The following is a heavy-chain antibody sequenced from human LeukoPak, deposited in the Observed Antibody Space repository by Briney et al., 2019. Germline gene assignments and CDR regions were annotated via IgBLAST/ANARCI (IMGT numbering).Heavy chain of an antibody. CDR1: GFTFSNYA. D-gene: IGHD3-10*01. CDR3: AKDFPITMVRGVIRGLFDY. Sequence: GGSLRLSCAASGFTFSNYAMNWVRQAPGKGLEWVSAISGSGGSTYYADSVKGRFTISRDNSKNTLYLQMNSLRAEDTAVYYCAKDFPITMVRGVIRGLFDYWGQGTLVTVSS. J-gene: IGHJ4*02. V-gene: IGHV3-23*01. CDR2: ISGSGGST.